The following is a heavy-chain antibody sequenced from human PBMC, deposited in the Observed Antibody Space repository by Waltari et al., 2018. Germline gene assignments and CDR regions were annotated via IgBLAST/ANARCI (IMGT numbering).Heavy chain of an antibody. J-gene: IGHJ4*02. V-gene: IGHV1-69*04. CDR1: GGTFSSYA. CDR2: IIPILGIA. Sequence: QVQLVQSGAEVKKPGSSVKVSCKASGGTFSSYAISWVRQAPGQGLEWMGRIIPILGIANYAQKFQGRVTITADKSTSTAYMELSSLRSEDTAVYYCARPLTGTTFLLDYWGQGTLVTVSS. CDR3: ARPLTGTTFLLDY. D-gene: IGHD1-7*01.